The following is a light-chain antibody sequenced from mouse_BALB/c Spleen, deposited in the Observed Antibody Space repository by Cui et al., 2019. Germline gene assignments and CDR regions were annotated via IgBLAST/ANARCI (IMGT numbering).Light chain of an antibody. CDR3: QQWSGYPFT. CDR1: PSVSSSY. V-gene: IGKV4-58*01. J-gene: IGKJ2*01. CDR2: RPS. Sequence: EYVRTQSPAIMAASLGQKVTITCSVSPSVSSSYLHLYQQKSGASPKPLIHRPSNLASGVPARFSGSGSGTSYSLTISSLEAEDDATYYCQQWSGYPFTFGGGTKLEIK.